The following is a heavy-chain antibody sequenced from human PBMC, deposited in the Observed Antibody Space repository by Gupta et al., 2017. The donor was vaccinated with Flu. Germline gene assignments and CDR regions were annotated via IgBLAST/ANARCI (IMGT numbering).Heavy chain of an antibody. CDR1: GGSIISSNYS. CDR3: ARSGDYFDY. J-gene: IGHJ4*02. V-gene: IGHV4-39*01. Sequence: QLQLQESGPGLVRPSETLSLTCTVSGGSIISSNYSCSWVRQPPGTGLEYIGSVYTIGSTYYNLLLESRVTISIDTAKNQFSLKLISVTAADTALYYCARSGDYFDYWGQGALVTVSS. CDR2: VYTIGST. D-gene: IGHD4-17*01.